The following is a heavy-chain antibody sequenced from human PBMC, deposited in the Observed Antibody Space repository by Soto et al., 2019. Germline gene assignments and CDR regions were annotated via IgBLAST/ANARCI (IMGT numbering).Heavy chain of an antibody. V-gene: IGHV3-21*01. CDR3: ARDLYCSGGSCYLYYFDY. Sequence: GGSLRLSCAASGFTFSSYSMNWVRQAPGKGLEWVSSISSSSSYIYYADSVKGRFTISRDNAKNSLYLQMNSLRAEDTAVYYCARDLYCSGGSCYLYYFDYWGQGTLVTVSS. D-gene: IGHD2-15*01. CDR2: ISSSSSYI. CDR1: GFTFSSYS. J-gene: IGHJ4*02.